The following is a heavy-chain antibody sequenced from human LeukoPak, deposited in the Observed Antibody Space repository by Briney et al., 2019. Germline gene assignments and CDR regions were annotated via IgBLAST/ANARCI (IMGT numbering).Heavy chain of an antibody. J-gene: IGHJ4*02. Sequence: ASVKVSCKASGYTFTSYGISWVRQAPGQGLEWMGWISAYNGNTNYAQKLRGRVTMTTDTSTSTAYMELRSLRSDDTAVYYCAREDRPANHDGNDYWGQGTLVTVSS. CDR1: GYTFTSYG. V-gene: IGHV1-18*01. D-gene: IGHD1-14*01. CDR3: AREDRPANHDGNDY. CDR2: ISAYNGNT.